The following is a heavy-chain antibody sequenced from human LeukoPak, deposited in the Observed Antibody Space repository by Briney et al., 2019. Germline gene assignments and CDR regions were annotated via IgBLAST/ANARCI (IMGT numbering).Heavy chain of an antibody. J-gene: IGHJ2*01. V-gene: IGHV1-18*01. Sequence: ASVKVSCKASGYTFTSYGISWVRQAPGQGLEWMGWISAYNGNTNYAQKLQGRVTMTTDTSTSTAYMELRSLRSDDTAVYYCARVELDDYGDYYWYFDLWGRATLVTVSS. CDR3: ARVELDDYGDYYWYFDL. CDR2: ISAYNGNT. CDR1: GYTFTSYG. D-gene: IGHD4-17*01.